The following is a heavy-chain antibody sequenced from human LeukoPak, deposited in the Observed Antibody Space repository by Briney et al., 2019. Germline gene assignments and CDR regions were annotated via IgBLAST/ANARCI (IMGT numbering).Heavy chain of an antibody. Sequence: SETLSLTCTVSGGSVSSYYWSWIRQTPEKGLEWIGYMSYSGRSDYGPSLKSRVTMSVDTSKNQFSLKMSYVTGADTGVYYCAREGFVRAAAGLDYWGQGTLVTVSS. J-gene: IGHJ4*02. V-gene: IGHV4-59*02. CDR1: GGSVSSYY. D-gene: IGHD6-13*01. CDR3: AREGFVRAAAGLDY. CDR2: MSYSGRS.